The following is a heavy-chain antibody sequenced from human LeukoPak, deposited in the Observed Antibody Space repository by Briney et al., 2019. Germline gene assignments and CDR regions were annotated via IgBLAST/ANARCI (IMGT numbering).Heavy chain of an antibody. J-gene: IGHJ6*03. D-gene: IGHD3-22*01. CDR3: ARAWVEYYDSSGYYYDYYYMDV. CDR1: GGSISSSSYY. CDR2: IYYSGST. V-gene: IGHV4-39*07. Sequence: SETLPLTCTVSGGSISSSSYYWGWIRQPPGKGLEWIGGIYYSGSTYYNPSLKSRVTISVDTSKNQFSLKLSSVTAADTAVYYCARAWVEYYDSSGYYYDYYYMDVWGKGTTVTVSS.